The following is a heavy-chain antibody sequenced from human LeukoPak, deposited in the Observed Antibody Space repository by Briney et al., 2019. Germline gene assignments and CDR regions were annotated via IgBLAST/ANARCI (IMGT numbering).Heavy chain of an antibody. CDR3: ASEAHCSSTSCYTGYYYMDV. CDR2: IYTSGST. Sequence: SETLSLTCTVSGGSISSYYWSWIRQPAGKGLEWIGRIYTSGSTNYNPSLKSRVTMSVDTSKNQFSLKLSSVTAADTAVYYCASEAHCSSTSCYTGYYYMDVWGKGTTVTVSS. J-gene: IGHJ6*03. CDR1: GGSISSYY. D-gene: IGHD2-2*02. V-gene: IGHV4-4*07.